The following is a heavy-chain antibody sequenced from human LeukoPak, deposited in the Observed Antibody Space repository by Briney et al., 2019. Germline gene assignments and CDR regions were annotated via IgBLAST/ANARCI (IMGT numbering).Heavy chain of an antibody. J-gene: IGHJ3*02. D-gene: IGHD2-15*01. CDR2: ISGSGGST. Sequence: GGSLRLSCAASGFTFSSYAMSWVRQAPGKGLEWVSAISGSGGSTYYADSVKGRFTISRDNSKNTLYLQMHSLRAEDTAVYYCAKDLDIVVVVAIDAFDIWGQGTMVTVSS. CDR3: AKDLDIVVVVAIDAFDI. V-gene: IGHV3-23*01. CDR1: GFTFSSYA.